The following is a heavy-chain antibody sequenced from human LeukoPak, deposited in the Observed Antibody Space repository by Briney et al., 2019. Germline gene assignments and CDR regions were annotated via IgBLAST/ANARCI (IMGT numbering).Heavy chain of an antibody. D-gene: IGHD6-6*01. V-gene: IGHV1-2*06. J-gene: IGHJ4*02. Sequence: ASVKVSCKASGYTFTCYYMHWVRQAPGQGLEWMARINPNSGGTNYAQKFQGRVTMTRDTSISTAYMELSRLRSDDTAVYYCARGGGIAARPVDYWGQGTLVTVFS. CDR1: GYTFTCYY. CDR2: INPNSGGT. CDR3: ARGGGIAARPVDY.